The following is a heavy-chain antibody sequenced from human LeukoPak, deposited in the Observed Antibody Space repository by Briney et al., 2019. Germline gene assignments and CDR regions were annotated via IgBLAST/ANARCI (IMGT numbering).Heavy chain of an antibody. V-gene: IGHV1-2*02. CDR2: INTNTGGT. CDR1: GYTFTGYY. Sequence: ASVKVSCKASGYTFTGYYLHWVRQAPGQGLEWMGWINTNTGGTNYAQKFQGKFTMTRDTSITTVYMELSGLAFDDTAVYFCARIGYSSTFDYWGQGTLVTVSS. J-gene: IGHJ4*02. CDR3: ARIGYSSTFDY. D-gene: IGHD6-19*01.